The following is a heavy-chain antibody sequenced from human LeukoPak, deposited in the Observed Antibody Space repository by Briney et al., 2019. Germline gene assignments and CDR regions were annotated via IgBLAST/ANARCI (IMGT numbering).Heavy chain of an antibody. J-gene: IGHJ4*02. CDR2: ISSSSGYI. CDR1: GFTFSTYS. D-gene: IGHD2-2*01. V-gene: IGHV3-21*01. CDR3: ARDLSSSAFDY. Sequence: GGSLRLSCAASGFTFSTYSMNWVRQAPGKGLEWVSSISSSSGYIYYADSVKGRFTISRDNARNSLYLQMNSLRAEDTAVYYCARDLSSSAFDYWGQGTPVTVSS.